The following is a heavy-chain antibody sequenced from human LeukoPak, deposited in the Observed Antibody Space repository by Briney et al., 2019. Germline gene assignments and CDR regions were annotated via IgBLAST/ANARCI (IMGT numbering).Heavy chain of an antibody. Sequence: PGRSLRLSCAASGLTFSSNGMHWVRQAPGRGLEWVTYIWYDGSDADYADPVKGRFTISRDNSKNTLYLQMNSLRAEDTAVYYCARYTTGHGFDVWGQGTLVTVSS. CDR2: IWYDGSDA. D-gene: IGHD1-26*01. CDR1: GLTFSSNG. V-gene: IGHV3-33*08. CDR3: ARYTTGHGFDV. J-gene: IGHJ4*02.